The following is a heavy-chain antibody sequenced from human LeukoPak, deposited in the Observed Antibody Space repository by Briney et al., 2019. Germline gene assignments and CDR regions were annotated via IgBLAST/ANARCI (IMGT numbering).Heavy chain of an antibody. Sequence: SETLSLTCGVSGGSVTSTNWWTWVRQPPGKGLEWIGEVHLDGRTNYNPSLKSRLTMSVDMSENHISLKLTSVTAADTAVYYCAREGGFFRPLDYSGQGTLVTVSS. CDR2: VHLDGRT. J-gene: IGHJ4*02. V-gene: IGHV4-4*02. CDR1: GGSVTSTNW. CDR3: AREGGFFRPLDY. D-gene: IGHD3-3*01.